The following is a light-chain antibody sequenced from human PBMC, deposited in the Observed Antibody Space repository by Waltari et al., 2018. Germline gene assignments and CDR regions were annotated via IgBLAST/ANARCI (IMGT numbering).Light chain of an antibody. CDR2: VNSDGSH. CDR1: RGHSSKV. CDR3: QTGGHGTWV. J-gene: IGLJ3*02. V-gene: IGLV4-69*01. Sequence: QLVLTPSPSASASLGASIKLTCTLSRGHSSKVFAWLQQQPEKRPRYLLKVNSDGSHTRGNEIPDRFSGSSSGAERYLTISSLQSEDGADYYCQTGGHGTWVFGGGTKLTVL.